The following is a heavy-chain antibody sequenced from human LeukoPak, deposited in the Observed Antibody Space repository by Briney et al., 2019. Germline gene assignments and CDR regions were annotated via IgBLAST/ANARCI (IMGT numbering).Heavy chain of an antibody. Sequence: GGSLRLSCAASGFTFSTYAIHWVRQAPGKGLEWVAVIWSDGSEQYYADSVKGRFIISRDNSKSTSNLQLNSLRAEDTAVYYCARGGDSRWGELSPWGQGTLVTVSS. J-gene: IGHJ1*01. CDR3: ARGGDSRWGELSP. CDR2: IWSDGSEQ. D-gene: IGHD3-16*02. V-gene: IGHV3-33*01. CDR1: GFTFSTYA.